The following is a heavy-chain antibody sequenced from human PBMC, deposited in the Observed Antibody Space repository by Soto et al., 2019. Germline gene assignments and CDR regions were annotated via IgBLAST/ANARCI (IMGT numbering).Heavy chain of an antibody. CDR3: AREEGYKWNYGGSWFDP. D-gene: IGHD1-7*01. J-gene: IGHJ5*02. CDR1: GYTFTSYG. CDR2: ISAYNGNT. V-gene: IGHV1-18*01. Sequence: QVQLVQSGAEVKKPGASVKVSCKASGYTFTSYGISWVRQAPGQGLEWMGWISAYNGNTNSAQKLQGRVTMTTDTSTSTAYMELRSLRSDDPAVYYCAREEGYKWNYGGSWFDPWGQGTLVTVSS.